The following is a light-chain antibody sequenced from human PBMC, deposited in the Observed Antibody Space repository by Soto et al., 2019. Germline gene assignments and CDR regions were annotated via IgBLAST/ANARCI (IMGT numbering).Light chain of an antibody. CDR1: QSVSNRY. CDR3: QQYHYTPRT. J-gene: IGKJ1*01. Sequence: EIVLTQSPGTLSLSPGERATLSCRASQSVSNRYLAWYQQKPGQAPRLLIYGASSRATGIPDRFSGSGSGTDFTLTISRLEPEDFAVYYCQQYHYTPRTFGQGTKVEIK. V-gene: IGKV3-20*01. CDR2: GAS.